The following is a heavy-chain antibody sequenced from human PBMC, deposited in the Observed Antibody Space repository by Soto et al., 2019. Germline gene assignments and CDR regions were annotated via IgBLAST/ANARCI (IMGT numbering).Heavy chain of an antibody. Sequence: ASVKVSCKASGYTFTSYGISWVRQAPGQGLEWMGWISAYNGNTNYAQKLQGRVTMTTDTSTSTAYMELRSLRSDDTAVYYCARFRNYDSSGHYPFWYYYGMDVWGQGTTVTVSS. CDR3: ARFRNYDSSGHYPFWYYYGMDV. V-gene: IGHV1-18*01. J-gene: IGHJ6*02. CDR1: GYTFTSYG. D-gene: IGHD3-22*01. CDR2: ISAYNGNT.